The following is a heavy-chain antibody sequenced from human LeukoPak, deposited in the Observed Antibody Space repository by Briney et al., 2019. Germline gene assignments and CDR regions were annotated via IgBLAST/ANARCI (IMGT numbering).Heavy chain of an antibody. V-gene: IGHV4-4*07. CDR3: VRDNYYGSGSFSLLGCYYGMDV. Sequence: SETLSLTCTVSGGSISSYYWSWIRQPAGKGLEWIGRIYTSGSTNYNPSLKSRVTMSVDTSKNQFSLKLSSVTAADTAVYYCVRDNYYGSGSFSLLGCYYGMDVWGQGTTVTVSS. CDR1: GGSISSYY. D-gene: IGHD3-10*01. J-gene: IGHJ6*02. CDR2: IYTSGST.